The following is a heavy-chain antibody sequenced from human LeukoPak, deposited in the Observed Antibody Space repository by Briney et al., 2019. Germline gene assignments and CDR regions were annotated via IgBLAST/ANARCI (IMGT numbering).Heavy chain of an antibody. CDR1: GFTFSSYA. J-gene: IGHJ4*02. V-gene: IGHV3-23*01. CDR2: ISGSGGST. D-gene: IGHD2-2*01. Sequence: GGSLRLSCAASGFTFSSYAMSWVRQAPGKGLEWVSAISGSGGSTFYADSVKGRFTISRDNAKNSLCLQMNSLRAEDTAVYYCARGEYQLPQRWGQGTLVTVSS. CDR3: ARGEYQLPQR.